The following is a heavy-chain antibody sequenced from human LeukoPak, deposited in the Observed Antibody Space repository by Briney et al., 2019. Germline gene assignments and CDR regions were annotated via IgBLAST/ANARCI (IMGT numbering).Heavy chain of an antibody. J-gene: IGHJ5*02. V-gene: IGHV4-34*01. D-gene: IGHD6-13*01. Sequence: SETLSLTCAVYGGSFSGYYWSWIRQPPGKGLEWIGEINHSGSTNYNPSLKSRVTISVDTSKNQFSLKLSSVTAADTAVYYCAKYSSSWSGHWFDPWGQGTLVTVSS. CDR2: INHSGST. CDR3: AKYSSSWSGHWFDP. CDR1: GGSFSGYY.